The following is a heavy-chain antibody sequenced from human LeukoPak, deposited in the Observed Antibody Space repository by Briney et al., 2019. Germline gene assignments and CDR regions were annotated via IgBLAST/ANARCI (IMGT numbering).Heavy chain of an antibody. CDR1: GFTFSSYW. D-gene: IGHD6-25*01. Sequence: PGGSLRLSCAASGFTFSSYWMSWVRQAPGKGLEWVANIKQDGSEKYYVDSVKGRFTISRDNSKNTLYLQMNSLRAEDTAVYYCSGLYYFDYWGQGTLVTVSS. J-gene: IGHJ4*02. V-gene: IGHV3-7*01. CDR3: SGLYYFDY. CDR2: IKQDGSEK.